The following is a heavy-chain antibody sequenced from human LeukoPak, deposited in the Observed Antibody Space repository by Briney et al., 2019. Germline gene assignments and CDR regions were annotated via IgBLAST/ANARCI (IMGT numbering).Heavy chain of an antibody. Sequence: SETLSLTCAVSGGSISSSNWWSWVRQPPGKGLEWIGEIYHSGSTNYNPSLKSRVTISVDKSKNQFSLKLSSVTAADTAVYYCASIVVVPAATHYNWLDPWGQGTLVTVSS. D-gene: IGHD2-2*01. J-gene: IGHJ5*02. CDR3: ASIVVVPAATHYNWLDP. V-gene: IGHV4-4*02. CDR1: GGSISSSNW. CDR2: IYHSGST.